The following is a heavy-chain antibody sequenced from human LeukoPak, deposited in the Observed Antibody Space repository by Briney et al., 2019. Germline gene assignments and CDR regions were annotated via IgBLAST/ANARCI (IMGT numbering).Heavy chain of an antibody. CDR1: GGSISSYY. J-gene: IGHJ4*02. V-gene: IGHV4-59*08. CDR3: VRGCCGNYWHFDY. Sequence: SETLSLTCTVSGGSISSYYWSWIRQPPGKGLEWIGYIYYSGSIVYNPSLKSRVTISADTSKNQFSLKLSSVTAADTAVYYCVRGCCGNYWHFDYWGQGTLVTVSS. CDR2: IYYSGSI. D-gene: IGHD1-26*01.